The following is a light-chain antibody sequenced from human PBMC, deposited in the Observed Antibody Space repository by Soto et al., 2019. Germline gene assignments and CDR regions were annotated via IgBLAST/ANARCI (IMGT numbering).Light chain of an antibody. CDR1: QSISSY. J-gene: IGKJ4*01. Sequence: DIQMTQSPSSLSASVGDRVTITCRASQSISSYLNSYQQKPGKAPKLLIYAASSLQSGVPSRFSGSGSGTDFTLTISSLQPEDFATYYCQQSYSTPLTFGGGTKVEMK. CDR2: AAS. V-gene: IGKV1-39*01. CDR3: QQSYSTPLT.